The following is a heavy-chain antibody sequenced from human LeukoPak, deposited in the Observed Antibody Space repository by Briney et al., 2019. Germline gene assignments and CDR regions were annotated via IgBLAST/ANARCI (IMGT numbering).Heavy chain of an antibody. V-gene: IGHV1-18*01. D-gene: IGHD1-26*01. CDR2: ISAYNGNT. Sequence: ASVKVSCKASGYTFTSYGISWVRQAPGQGLEWMGWISAYNGNTNYAQKLQGRVTMTTDTSTSTAYMELRSLRSDDTAVYYCARVLGGLVGANSGPSHPFDYWGQGTLVTVSS. J-gene: IGHJ4*02. CDR3: ARVLGGLVGANSGPSHPFDY. CDR1: GYTFTSYG.